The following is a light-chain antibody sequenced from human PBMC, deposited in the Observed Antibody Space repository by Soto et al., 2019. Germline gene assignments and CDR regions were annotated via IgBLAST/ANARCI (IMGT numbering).Light chain of an antibody. V-gene: IGKV3-15*01. CDR3: QQYNDWPRT. CDR1: QSVSSSY. J-gene: IGKJ1*01. CDR2: GAS. Sequence: EIVLTHSPGTLSLSPCERATLSSSASQSVSSSYLAWYQQKPGQAPRLLIYGASTRATGIPARFSGSGSGTEFTLTISSLQSEDFAVYYCQQYNDWPRTFGQGTKVDNK.